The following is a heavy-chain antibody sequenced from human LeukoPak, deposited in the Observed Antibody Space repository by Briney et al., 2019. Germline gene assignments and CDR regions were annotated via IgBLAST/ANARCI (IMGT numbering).Heavy chain of an antibody. Sequence: GGSLRLSCVASGFTFNDYWMDWVRQVPGKGLVWVSRINGDGSSASYADSVKGRFTISRDNAKNTMYLQMNSLRGEDTAVYYCARELGYCGHTRCHKPLDFWGQGNLATVSS. CDR2: INGDGSSA. J-gene: IGHJ4*02. D-gene: IGHD2-2*01. CDR1: GFTFNDYW. V-gene: IGHV3-74*01. CDR3: ARELGYCGHTRCHKPLDF.